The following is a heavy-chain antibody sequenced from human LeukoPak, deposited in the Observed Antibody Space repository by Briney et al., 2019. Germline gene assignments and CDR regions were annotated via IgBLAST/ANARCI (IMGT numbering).Heavy chain of an antibody. J-gene: IGHJ4*02. V-gene: IGHV4-34*01. D-gene: IGHD5-18*01. CDR3: AGGRGFSYCYSDY. Sequence: PSETLSLTCAVYGGSFSDYYWSWIRQPPGKGLEWIGEINHSGSTNYNPSLKSRVTISVDTSKNQFSLKLSSVTAADTAVYYCAGGRGFSYCYSDYWGQGTLVTVSS. CDR1: GGSFSDYY. CDR2: INHSGST.